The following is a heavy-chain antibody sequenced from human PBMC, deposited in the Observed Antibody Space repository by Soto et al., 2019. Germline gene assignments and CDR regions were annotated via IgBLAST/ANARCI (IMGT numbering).Heavy chain of an antibody. D-gene: IGHD1-26*01. Sequence: GGSLRLSCAASGFTFSSYAMSWVRQAPGKGLEWVSAISGSGGSTYYADSVKGRFTISRDNSKNTLYLQMNSLRAEDTAVYYCAKLFDEWELLSWFDPCGQGTLVTVSS. CDR3: AKLFDEWELLSWFDP. V-gene: IGHV3-23*01. CDR2: ISGSGGST. CDR1: GFTFSSYA. J-gene: IGHJ5*02.